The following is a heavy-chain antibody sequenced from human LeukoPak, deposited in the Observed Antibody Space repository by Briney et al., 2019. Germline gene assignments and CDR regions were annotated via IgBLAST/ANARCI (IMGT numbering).Heavy chain of an antibody. CDR2: IKQDGNET. CDR3: ARQRGSGCLDY. V-gene: IGHV3-7*01. D-gene: IGHD6-19*01. CDR1: RFTLSNYW. Sequence: GGSLRLSCAASRFTLSNYWMSWVRQAPGKGLEWVANIKQDGNETYQVDSVKGRFTISRDNAKNSLSLQMNSLRAEDTAVYYCARQRGSGCLDYWGQGTLVTVSS. J-gene: IGHJ4*02.